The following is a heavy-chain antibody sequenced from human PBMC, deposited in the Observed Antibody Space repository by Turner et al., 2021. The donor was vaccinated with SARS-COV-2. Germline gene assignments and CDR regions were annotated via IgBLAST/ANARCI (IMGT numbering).Heavy chain of an antibody. V-gene: IGHV1-69*01. D-gene: IGHD3-16*01. CDR3: ARDSRGGRWLQPFWY. CDR2: IIANFGTA. Sequence: QVQLAQSGSEVRKPGSSLQCSCTTSGGTFSSYAISWVRQPPGPGLEWMGGIIANFGTAKYAQKFQGRVTITADESPSTAYMELSSLGSEDTAVYYCARDSRGGRWLQPFWYWGQGTLVTVSS. CDR1: GGTFSSYA. J-gene: IGHJ4*02.